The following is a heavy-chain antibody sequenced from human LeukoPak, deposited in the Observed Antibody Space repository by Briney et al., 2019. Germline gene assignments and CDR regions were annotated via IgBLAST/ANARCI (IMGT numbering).Heavy chain of an antibody. J-gene: IGHJ4*02. V-gene: IGHV3-30-3*01. CDR2: IESDGHNK. Sequence: PGGSLRLSCEAAGFTFNRHTIHWVRQAPGKGLEWVAVIESDGHNKYHADLVQCRFTISRDNSKNTLYLQMNSLRPEDTALYFCASQDISLDDWGQGTLVTVSS. CDR3: ASQDISLDD. CDR1: GFTFNRHT. D-gene: IGHD3-3*02.